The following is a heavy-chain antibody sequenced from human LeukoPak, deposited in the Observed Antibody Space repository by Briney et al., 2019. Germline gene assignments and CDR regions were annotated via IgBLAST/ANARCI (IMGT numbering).Heavy chain of an antibody. Sequence: PSETLSLTCTVSGGSISGSVYYWGWLRQPQGQGLEWVSSINSSSSYIYYADSVKGRFTISRDNAKNSLYLQMNSLRAEDTAVYYCARDRYFGILGASSYSMDVWGQGTTVTVSS. J-gene: IGHJ6*02. CDR1: GGSISGSVYY. CDR3: ARDRYFGILGASSYSMDV. V-gene: IGHV3-11*06. D-gene: IGHD1-26*01. CDR2: INSSSSYI.